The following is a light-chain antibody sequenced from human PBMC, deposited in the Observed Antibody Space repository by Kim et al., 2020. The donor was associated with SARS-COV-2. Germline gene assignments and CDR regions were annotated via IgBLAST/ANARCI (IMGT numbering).Light chain of an antibody. CDR1: QSVSIY. CDR2: DAS. Sequence: EIVLTQSPATLSLSPGERATLSCRASQSVSIYLAWYQQKPGQAPRLLIYDASNRATGIPARFSGSGSGTDFTLTISSLEPEDFAVYYCQQRTNWPLTFGPGTRLEIK. J-gene: IGKJ5*01. V-gene: IGKV3-11*01. CDR3: QQRTNWPLT.